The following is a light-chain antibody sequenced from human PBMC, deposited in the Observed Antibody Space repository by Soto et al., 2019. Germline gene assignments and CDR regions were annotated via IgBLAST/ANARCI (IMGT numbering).Light chain of an antibody. V-gene: IGKV3-11*01. Sequence: EIVVTQSPAILSLSPGARVTLFCRASQSVSSYVAWYQHNPGQAPRLLISDAFNRATGIPARFSGSGSGTDFTLTITSLQSEDFALYYCQQHNNWPPKTFGRGTRVEIK. CDR3: QQHNNWPPKT. J-gene: IGKJ5*01. CDR1: QSVSSY. CDR2: DAF.